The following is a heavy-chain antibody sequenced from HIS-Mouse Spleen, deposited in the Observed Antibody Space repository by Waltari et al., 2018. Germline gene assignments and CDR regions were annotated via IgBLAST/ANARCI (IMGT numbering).Heavy chain of an antibody. J-gene: IGHJ4*02. D-gene: IGHD4-17*01. Sequence: QVQLQQWGAGLSKPSETLSITCAVSGGSVSGYYWRWTRQPPGKGLEWIGEINHSGSTNYNPSLKSRVTISVDTSKNQFSLKLSSVTAADTAVYYCARGRSPATVTIGYYFDYWGQGTLVTVSS. CDR3: ARGRSPATVTIGYYFDY. V-gene: IGHV4-34*01. CDR2: INHSGST. CDR1: GGSVSGYY.